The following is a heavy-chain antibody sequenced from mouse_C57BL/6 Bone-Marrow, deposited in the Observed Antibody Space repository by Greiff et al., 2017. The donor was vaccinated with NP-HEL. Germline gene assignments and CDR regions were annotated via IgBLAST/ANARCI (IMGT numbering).Heavy chain of an antibody. CDR2: FHPYNDDT. J-gene: IGHJ2*01. Sequence: QVQLQQSGAELVKPGASVKMSCKASGYTFTTYPIEWVKQNHGKSLEWIGNFHPYNDDTEYNEKFKNKATLTVEKSSSTVYLELSRLTSDYSSVYYCARGVNYWYYFDYWGQGTTLTVSS. CDR1: GYTFTTYP. V-gene: IGHV1-47*01. D-gene: IGHD2-1*01. CDR3: ARGVNYWYYFDY.